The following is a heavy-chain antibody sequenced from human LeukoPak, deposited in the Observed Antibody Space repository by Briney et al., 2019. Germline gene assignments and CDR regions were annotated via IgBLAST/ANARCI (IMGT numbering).Heavy chain of an antibody. Sequence: VASVKVSCKASGYTFTGYYMHWVRQAPGQGLEWMGWINPNSGGTNYAQKFQGRVTMTRDMSTSTVYMELSSLRSEDTAVYYCARSYDSSGYSPFDYWSQGTLVTVSS. CDR3: ARSYDSSGYSPFDY. J-gene: IGHJ4*02. V-gene: IGHV1-2*02. D-gene: IGHD3-22*01. CDR2: INPNSGGT. CDR1: GYTFTGYY.